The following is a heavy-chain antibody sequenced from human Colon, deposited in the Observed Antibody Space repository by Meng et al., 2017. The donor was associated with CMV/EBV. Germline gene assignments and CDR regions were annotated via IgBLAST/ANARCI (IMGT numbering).Heavy chain of an antibody. D-gene: IGHD6-13*01. V-gene: IGHV1-2*02. J-gene: IGHJ4*02. Sequence: QVQLVQSGTEVKKPGASVKVSSKTSGYTFTANHLHWVRQAPGQGLEWMGWIYPQDGGTYFAQKFQDRVTLTRYTSITTAYMELSGLTSDDTAIYYCVRESWYFDFWGEGTLVTVSS. CDR3: VRESWYFDF. CDR2: IYPQDGGT. CDR1: GYTFTANH.